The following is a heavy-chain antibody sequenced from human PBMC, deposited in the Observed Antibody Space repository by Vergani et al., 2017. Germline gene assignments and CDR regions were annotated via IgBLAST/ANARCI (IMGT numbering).Heavy chain of an antibody. D-gene: IGHD5-18*01. J-gene: IGHJ3*02. Sequence: QVQLVQSGAEVKKPGASVKVSCKASGYTFTGYYMHWVRQAPGQGLEWMGWINPNSGGTNYAQKFQGRVTMTRDTSISTAYMELSSLRSEDTAVYYCARGGGYSYGLETEINDAFDIWGQGTMVTVSS. CDR3: ARGGGYSYGLETEINDAFDI. CDR2: INPNSGGT. CDR1: GYTFTGYY. V-gene: IGHV1-2*02.